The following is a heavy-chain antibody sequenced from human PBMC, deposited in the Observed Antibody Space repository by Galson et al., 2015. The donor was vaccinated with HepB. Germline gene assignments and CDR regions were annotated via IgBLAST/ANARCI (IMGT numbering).Heavy chain of an antibody. CDR3: AKGITDSDWPDDAFDT. J-gene: IGHJ3*02. CDR2: INDDGSTT. D-gene: IGHD6-19*01. CDR1: GFPFTSYA. Sequence: SLRLSCAASGFPFTSYALTWVRQVPGRGLEWVSVINDDGSTTHYADSVKGRFTISRDNPENTVYLQMNSLRAEATAVYYCAKGITDSDWPDDAFDTWGQGTMVTV. V-gene: IGHV3-23*01.